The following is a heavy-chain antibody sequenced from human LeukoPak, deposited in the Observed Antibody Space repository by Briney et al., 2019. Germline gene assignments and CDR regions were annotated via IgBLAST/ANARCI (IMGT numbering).Heavy chain of an antibody. CDR2: ISSSSSYI. Sequence: GGSLRLSCAASGFTFSSYSMNWVRQAPGKGLEWVSSISSSSSYIYYADSVKGRFTISRDNAKSSLYLQMNSLRAEDTAVYYCAGFDWLSYNWFDPWGQGTLVTVSS. CDR3: AGFDWLSYNWFDP. J-gene: IGHJ5*02. CDR1: GFTFSSYS. V-gene: IGHV3-21*01. D-gene: IGHD3-9*01.